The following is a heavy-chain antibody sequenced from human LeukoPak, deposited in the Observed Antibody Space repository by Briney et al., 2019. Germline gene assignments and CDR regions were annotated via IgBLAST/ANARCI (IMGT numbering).Heavy chain of an antibody. V-gene: IGHV3-53*01. CDR2: IYSGGST. J-gene: IGHJ4*02. CDR3: ARHHFYDFWSGYYQGYFDY. CDR1: GFSVSSKY. Sequence: GGSLRLSCAASGFSVSSKYMGWVRQAPGKGLEWVSVIYSGGSTFVADSVKGRFTISRDNSKNTVYLQMNSLRAEDTAVYYCARHHFYDFWSGYYQGYFDYWGQGTLVTVSS. D-gene: IGHD3-3*01.